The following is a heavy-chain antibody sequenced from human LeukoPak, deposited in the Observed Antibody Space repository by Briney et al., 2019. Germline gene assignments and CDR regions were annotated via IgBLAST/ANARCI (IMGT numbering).Heavy chain of an antibody. Sequence: SETLSLTCTVSGYSISSGYYWGWIRQPPGKGLEWIGSIYHSGSTYYNPSLKSRVTISVDTSKNQFSLKLSSVTAADTAVYYCARGFSGSGWYEGPDDIAWFDPWGQGTLVTVSS. J-gene: IGHJ5*02. CDR3: ARGFSGSGWYEGPDDIAWFDP. CDR2: IYHSGST. CDR1: GYSISSGYY. D-gene: IGHD6-19*01. V-gene: IGHV4-38-2*02.